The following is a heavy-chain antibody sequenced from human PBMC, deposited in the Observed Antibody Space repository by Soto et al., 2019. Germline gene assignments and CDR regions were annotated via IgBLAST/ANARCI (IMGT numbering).Heavy chain of an antibody. CDR2: ISAYSGNT. CDR3: ARDWSPTAYYGLDV. CDR1: GYTFTTFG. J-gene: IGHJ6*02. Sequence: ASVKVSCKASGYTFTTFGISWVRQAPGQGLEWMGWISAYSGNTNYAQKLQGRVTMTTETSTSTDYMDLKSLRSDDTAVYYCARDWSPTAYYGLDVWGQGTTVTVSS. D-gene: IGHD3-3*01. V-gene: IGHV1-18*01.